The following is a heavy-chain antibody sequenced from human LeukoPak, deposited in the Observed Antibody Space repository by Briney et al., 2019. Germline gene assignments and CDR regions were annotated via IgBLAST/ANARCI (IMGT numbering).Heavy chain of an antibody. CDR2: ISWNSGSI. D-gene: IGHD3/OR15-3a*01. CDR3: AREPGTDYRKYYFDY. V-gene: IGHV3-9*01. CDR1: GFIFNNYA. J-gene: IGHJ4*02. Sequence: GGSLRLSCAGSGFIFNNYAMHWVRQPPGKGLEWVSGISWNSGSIDYADSVKGRFTISRDNAKDSLYLQMNSLRVEDTAVYYCAREPGTDYRKYYFDYWGQGTLVTVSS.